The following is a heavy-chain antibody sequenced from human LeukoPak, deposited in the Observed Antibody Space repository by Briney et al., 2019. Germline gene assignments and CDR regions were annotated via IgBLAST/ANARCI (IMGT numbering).Heavy chain of an antibody. D-gene: IGHD3-22*01. CDR2: INPSGGST. CDR3: ARGDGVYYDSSGYFVH. CDR1: GYTFTSYY. J-gene: IGHJ5*02. Sequence: ASVKVSCKASGYTFTSYYMHWVRQAPGQGLDWMGIINPSGGSTSYAQKFQGRVTMTRDTSTSTVYMELSSLRSEETAVYYCARGDGVYYDSSGYFVHWGQGTLVTVSS. V-gene: IGHV1-46*01.